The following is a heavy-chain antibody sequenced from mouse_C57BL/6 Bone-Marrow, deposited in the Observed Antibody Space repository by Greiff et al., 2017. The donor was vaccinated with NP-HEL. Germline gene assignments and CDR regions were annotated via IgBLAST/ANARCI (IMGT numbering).Heavy chain of an antibody. CDR3: ARECLYYYGSSLYWYFDV. D-gene: IGHD1-1*01. V-gene: IGHV3-6*01. CDR1: GYSITSGYY. J-gene: IGHJ1*03. Sequence: EVKLLESGPGLVKPSQSLSLTCSVTGYSITSGYYWNWIRQFPGNKLEWMGYISYDGSNNYNPSLKNRISITRDTSKNQFFLKLNSVTTEDTATYYCARECLYYYGSSLYWYFDVWGTGTTVTVSS. CDR2: ISYDGSN.